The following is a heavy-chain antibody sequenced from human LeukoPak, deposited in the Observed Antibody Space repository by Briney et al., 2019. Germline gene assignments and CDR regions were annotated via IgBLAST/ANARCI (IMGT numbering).Heavy chain of an antibody. CDR2: IKSDGSNI. CDR1: GFTFSSYS. V-gene: IGHV3-74*01. Sequence: PGGSLRLSCAASGFTFSSYSMNWVRQAPGKGLVWVSNIKSDGSNINYADPVKGRFTISRDNAKNTLYLQMNSLRAEDAAVYYCARPKVGTPVFDSWGQGTLVTVSS. J-gene: IGHJ4*02. CDR3: ARPKVGTPVFDS. D-gene: IGHD4-23*01.